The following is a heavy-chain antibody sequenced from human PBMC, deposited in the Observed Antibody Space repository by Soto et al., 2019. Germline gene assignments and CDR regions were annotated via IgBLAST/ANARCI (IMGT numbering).Heavy chain of an antibody. CDR2: INYSGSN. Sequence: QVQLQESGPGLVKPSQTLSLSCTLSGDSISSGNYYWGWIRHSPGKGLEWIAYINYSGSNYWNQSLRGRTTMSVDTWKNPFSLKLRSVTAADTAVYYCARVPPGSGTYFNYYYVMDVWGQGTTVTVSS. D-gene: IGHD3-10*01. CDR3: ARVPPGSGTYFNYYYVMDV. CDR1: GDSISSGNYY. J-gene: IGHJ6*02. V-gene: IGHV4-30-4*01.